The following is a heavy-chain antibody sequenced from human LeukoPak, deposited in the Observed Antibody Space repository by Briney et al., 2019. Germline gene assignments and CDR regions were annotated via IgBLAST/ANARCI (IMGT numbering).Heavy chain of an antibody. CDR1: GHTFTSYA. D-gene: IGHD3-10*01. CDR3: ARGPKRIWHLITMVRGVSCWFDP. V-gene: IGHV1-3*01. J-gene: IGHJ5*02. CDR2: INAGNGNT. Sequence: GASVKVSCKASGHTFTSYAMHWVRQAPGQRLEWMGWINAGNGNTKYSQKFQGRVTITRDTSASTAYMELSSLRSEDTAVYYCARGPKRIWHLITMVRGVSCWFDPWGQGTLVTVSS.